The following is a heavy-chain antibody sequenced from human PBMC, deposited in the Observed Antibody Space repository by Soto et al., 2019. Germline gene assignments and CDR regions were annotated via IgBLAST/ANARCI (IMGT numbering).Heavy chain of an antibody. CDR2: ISGSGGST. V-gene: IGHV3-23*01. Sequence: EVQLLESGGGLVQPGGSLRLSCAASGFTFSSYAMSWVRQAPGKGLEWVSAISGSGGSTYYADSVKGRFTISRDNSKNTLYLQMNSLRAQDTAVYYCAKVIRGSYFRGVFDYWGQGTLVTVSS. D-gene: IGHD1-26*01. CDR1: GFTFSSYA. J-gene: IGHJ4*02. CDR3: AKVIRGSYFRGVFDY.